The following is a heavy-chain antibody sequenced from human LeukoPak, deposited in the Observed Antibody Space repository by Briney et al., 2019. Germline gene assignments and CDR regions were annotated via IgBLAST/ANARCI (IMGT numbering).Heavy chain of an antibody. V-gene: IGHV1-2*02. CDR1: GYTFTGYY. CDR3: NSYDSSGYYYVDY. Sequence: ASVKVSCKASGYTFTGYYMHWVRQAPGQGLEWMGWINPNSGGTNYAQKFQGRVTMTRDTSSSTAYMELSRLRSDDTAVYYCNSYDSSGYYYVDYWGQGTLVTVSS. J-gene: IGHJ4*02. D-gene: IGHD3-22*01. CDR2: INPNSGGT.